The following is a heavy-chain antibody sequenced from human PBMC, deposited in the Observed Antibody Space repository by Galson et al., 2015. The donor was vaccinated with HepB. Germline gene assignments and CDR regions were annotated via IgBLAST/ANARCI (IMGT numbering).Heavy chain of an antibody. CDR3: ARGSGGLERRDYYYGMDV. CDR2: IKQDGSEK. Sequence: SLRLSCAASGFTFSSYWMSWVRQAPGKGLEWVANIKQDGSEKYYVDSVKGRFTISRDNAKNSLYLQMNSLRAEDTAVYYCARGSGGLERRDYYYGMDVWGQGTTVTVSS. CDR1: GFTFSSYW. D-gene: IGHD1-1*01. J-gene: IGHJ6*02. V-gene: IGHV3-7*03.